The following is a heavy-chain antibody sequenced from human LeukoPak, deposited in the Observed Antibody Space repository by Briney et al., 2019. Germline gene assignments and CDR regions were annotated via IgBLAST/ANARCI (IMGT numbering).Heavy chain of an antibody. CDR3: ARGFQLGYDFWSALGDAFDV. J-gene: IGHJ3*01. CDR2: INPNSGGT. CDR1: GYTFTGYY. V-gene: IGHV1-2*02. D-gene: IGHD3-3*01. Sequence: GASAKVSCKGSGYTFTGYYMHWVRQAPGQGLEWVGWINPNSGGTNYAQKFQGRVTMTRDTSISTAYMELSRLRSDGTGVYYCARGFQLGYDFWSALGDAFDVWGQGTMVTVSS.